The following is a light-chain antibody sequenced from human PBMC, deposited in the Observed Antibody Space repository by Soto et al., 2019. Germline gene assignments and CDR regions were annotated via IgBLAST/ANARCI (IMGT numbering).Light chain of an antibody. CDR2: SSD. V-gene: IGLV1-47*01. Sequence: VLTNPPSASRTPGRTLHNYCSGRSSSIASGHVNWYQQLPGTAPTLLIYSSDQRPSGVPDRFSASKSGTSASLAISGLRSEDEADYYCAAWDDKLGGRVFGGGTKVTVL. CDR1: SSSIASGH. J-gene: IGLJ3*02. CDR3: AAWDDKLGGRV.